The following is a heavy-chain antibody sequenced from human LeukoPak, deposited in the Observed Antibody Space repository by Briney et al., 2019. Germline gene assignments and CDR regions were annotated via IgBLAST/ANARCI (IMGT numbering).Heavy chain of an antibody. CDR2: ISGSGAST. Sequence: GGSLRLSCAAAGFTFSSYAMSWVRQAPGKGLEWVSAISGSGASTYYADSVKGRFTISRDNSKNTLYLQMNSPRAEDTAVYYCARDGAGNYYYYYGMDVWGQGTTVTVSS. J-gene: IGHJ6*02. CDR3: ARDGAGNYYYYYGMDV. D-gene: IGHD4/OR15-4a*01. CDR1: GFTFSSYA. V-gene: IGHV3-23*01.